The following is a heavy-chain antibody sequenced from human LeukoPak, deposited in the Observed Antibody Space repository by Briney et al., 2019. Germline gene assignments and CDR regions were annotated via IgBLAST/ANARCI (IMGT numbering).Heavy chain of an antibody. J-gene: IGHJ4*02. V-gene: IGHV4-59*01. CDR1: GGSFGHYF. CDR3: AGHRRNYGSEY. CDR2: VCYSGSA. D-gene: IGHD3-10*01. Sequence: SETLSLTCTVSGGSFGHYFWSWIRHPPGPGQVLLGYVCYSGSAAYSPSLKGRLTISAATYKNQFSLKLHSVTAAAPAIYYYAGHRRNYGSEYWCRGTLATVSS.